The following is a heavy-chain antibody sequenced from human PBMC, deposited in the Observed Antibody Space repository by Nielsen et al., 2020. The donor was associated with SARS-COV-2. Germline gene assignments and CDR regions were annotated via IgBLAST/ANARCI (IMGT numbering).Heavy chain of an antibody. D-gene: IGHD3-22*01. Sequence: GGSLRLSCAASGFTFSSYEMNWVRQAPGKGLEWVSSIYSSGTYTNYADSVKGRFTISRDNAKNSLYLQMTSLRAEDTAVYFCANSRAYYDSSGYLFDYWGQGSLVTVSS. CDR1: GFTFSSYE. V-gene: IGHV3-21*01. J-gene: IGHJ4*02. CDR3: ANSRAYYDSSGYLFDY. CDR2: IYSSGTYT.